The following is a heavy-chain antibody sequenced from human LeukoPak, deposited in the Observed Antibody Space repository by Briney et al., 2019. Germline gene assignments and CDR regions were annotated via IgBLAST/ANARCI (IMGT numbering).Heavy chain of an antibody. V-gene: IGHV4-30-4*08. CDR2: IYYSGST. CDR1: GGSLSSGDYY. D-gene: IGHD3-9*01. J-gene: IGHJ4*02. Sequence: PSQTLSLTCTVSGGSLSSGDYYWSWIRQPPGKGLEWIGYIYYSGSTYYNPSLKSRVTISVDTSKNQFSLKLSSVTAADTAVYYCARGYDILTGYYKGDFDYWGQGTLVTVSS. CDR3: ARGYDILTGYYKGDFDY.